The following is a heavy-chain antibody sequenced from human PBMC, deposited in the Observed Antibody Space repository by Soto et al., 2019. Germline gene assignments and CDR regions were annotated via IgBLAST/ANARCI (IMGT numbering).Heavy chain of an antibody. V-gene: IGHV1-3*01. CDR3: ARLGKAGYGMDV. Sequence: GASVKVSCKASEDTFTRYVIHWVRQAPGQRLEWMGWINAGNGNTKYSQNFQGRVTITRDASASTAYLQWSSLKASDTAMYYCARLGKAGYGMDVWGQGTTVTVSS. D-gene: IGHD3-10*01. CDR2: INAGNGNT. CDR1: EDTFTRYV. J-gene: IGHJ6*02.